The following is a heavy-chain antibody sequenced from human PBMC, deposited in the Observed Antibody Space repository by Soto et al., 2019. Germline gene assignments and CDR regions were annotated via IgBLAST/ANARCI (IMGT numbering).Heavy chain of an antibody. CDR3: ASGFYYYGMDV. CDR2: IYHSGST. V-gene: IGHV4-4*02. J-gene: IGHJ6*02. Sequence: GTLSLTCAVSGGSISSSNWWSCVRHAPGKGLEWIGEIYHSGSTNYNPSLKSRVTISVDKAKNQFSLKLSSVTAADTAVYYCASGFYYYGMDVWGQGTTVTVSS. CDR1: GGSISSSNW. D-gene: IGHD3-3*01.